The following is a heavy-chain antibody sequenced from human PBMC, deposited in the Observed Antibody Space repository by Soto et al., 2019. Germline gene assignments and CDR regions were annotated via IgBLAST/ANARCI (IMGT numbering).Heavy chain of an antibody. Sequence: ALLKVDCKAAGYGFTSYGVGCGIQATGQGLEWMGWISAYNGNTNYAQKLQGRVTMTTDTSTSTAYMELRSLRSDDTAVYYCARDSGLAVAGSAFDIWGQGTMVTVSS. CDR3: ARDSGLAVAGSAFDI. J-gene: IGHJ3*02. CDR2: ISAYNGNT. V-gene: IGHV1-18*04. D-gene: IGHD6-19*01. CDR1: GYGFTSYG.